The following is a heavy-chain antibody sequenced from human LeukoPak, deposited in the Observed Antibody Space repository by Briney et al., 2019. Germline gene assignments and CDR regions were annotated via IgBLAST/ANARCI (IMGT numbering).Heavy chain of an antibody. V-gene: IGHV4-34*01. J-gene: IGHJ4*02. CDR3: AYRSGNCYPPDY. D-gene: IGHD3-10*01. Sequence: SETLSLTCAVYGGSFSGYYWSWIRQPPGKGLEWIGEINHSGSTNYNPSLKSRVTISVDTSKNQFSLKLSSVTAADTAVYYCAYRSGNCYPPDYWGQGTLVTVSS. CDR2: INHSGST. CDR1: GGSFSGYY.